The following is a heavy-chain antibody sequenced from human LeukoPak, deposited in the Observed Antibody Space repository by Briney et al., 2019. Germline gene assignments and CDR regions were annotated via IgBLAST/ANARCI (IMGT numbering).Heavy chain of an antibody. Sequence: GASVKVSCKASGYTFTGYYMHWVRQAPGQGLEWMGWINPNSGGTNYAQKFQGRVTMTRDTSISTAYMELSRLRSDDTAVYYCARGAPWTGTYYLATRYYYYGMDVWGQGTTVTVSS. CDR2: INPNSGGT. J-gene: IGHJ6*02. CDR1: GYTFTGYY. V-gene: IGHV1-2*02. D-gene: IGHD3/OR15-3a*01. CDR3: ARGAPWTGTYYLATRYYYYGMDV.